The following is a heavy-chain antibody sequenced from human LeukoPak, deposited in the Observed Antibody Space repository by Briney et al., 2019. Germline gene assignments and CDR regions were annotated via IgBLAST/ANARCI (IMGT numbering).Heavy chain of an antibody. D-gene: IGHD3-9*01. CDR3: ARCAYDILTGSLDY. CDR1: GYTFTGYY. J-gene: IGHJ4*02. V-gene: IGHV1-2*02. Sequence: ASVKVSCKASGYTFTGYYIHWVRQAPGQGLEWMGWINPNSGGTNYAQKFQGRVTMTRDTSISTAYMELSRLRSDDTAVYYCARCAYDILTGSLDYWGQGTLVTVSS. CDR2: INPNSGGT.